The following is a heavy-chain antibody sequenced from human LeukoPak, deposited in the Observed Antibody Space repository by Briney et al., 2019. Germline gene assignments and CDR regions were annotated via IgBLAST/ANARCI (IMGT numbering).Heavy chain of an antibody. D-gene: IGHD3/OR15-3a*01. Sequence: SETLSLTCTVSSGSISSNYWSWIRQSPGKGLEWIGYIHYSGNTNYNPSLKSRVTISLDTSKNQFSLKLSSVTAADTAVYYCARGGDFWTIGNYYMDVWGKGTTVTVSS. J-gene: IGHJ6*03. CDR3: ARGGDFWTIGNYYMDV. CDR2: IHYSGNT. V-gene: IGHV4-59*01. CDR1: SGSISSNY.